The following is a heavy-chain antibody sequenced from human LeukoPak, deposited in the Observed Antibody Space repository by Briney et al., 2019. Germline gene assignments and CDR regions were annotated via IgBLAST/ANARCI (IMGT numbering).Heavy chain of an antibody. Sequence: GGSLRLSCAASVFTFDDYAMHWVRQAPGKGLEWVSGISWNSGSIGYADSVKGRFTISRDNAKNSLYLQMNSLRAEDTALYYCAKDAGSSGWYWAFDIWGQGTMVTVSS. D-gene: IGHD6-19*01. CDR3: AKDAGSSGWYWAFDI. CDR2: ISWNSGSI. CDR1: VFTFDDYA. V-gene: IGHV3-9*01. J-gene: IGHJ3*02.